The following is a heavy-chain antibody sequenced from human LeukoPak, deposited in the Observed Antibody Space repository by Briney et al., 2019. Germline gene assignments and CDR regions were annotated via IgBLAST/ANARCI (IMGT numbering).Heavy chain of an antibody. D-gene: IGHD1-14*01. V-gene: IGHV3-30*14. CDR1: GFPFSSYA. Sequence: PGGSLRLSRAASGFPFSSYAMHWVRQAPGKGLEWVALISYDGSNKYYADSVKGRFTVSRDTSKNTLYLQMNSLRAEDTAVYYCATPLTGLHYWGQGTLVTVSS. CDR2: ISYDGSNK. J-gene: IGHJ4*02. CDR3: ATPLTGLHY.